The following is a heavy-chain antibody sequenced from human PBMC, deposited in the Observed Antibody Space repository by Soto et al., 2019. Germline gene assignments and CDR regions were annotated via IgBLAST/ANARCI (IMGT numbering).Heavy chain of an antibody. CDR1: GYTFTSYG. Sequence: QVQLIQSGPEMKKPGASVKVSCKASGYTFTSYGISWVRQAPGQGLESMGWISTAHSDIGYAQKFQGRVTMTTDTSTSTAFMEMRSLTSDDTAVYYCARDLAYIREYWGQGTQVTVSS. J-gene: IGHJ4*02. CDR3: ARDLAYIREY. V-gene: IGHV1-18*01. CDR2: ISTAHSDI. D-gene: IGHD3-10*01.